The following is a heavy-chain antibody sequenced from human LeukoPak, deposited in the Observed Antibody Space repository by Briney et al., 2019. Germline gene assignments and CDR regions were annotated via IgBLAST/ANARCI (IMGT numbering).Heavy chain of an antibody. CDR3: AKDRVLRYFDWLFDLDY. CDR1: GFTFSSFV. Sequence: PGGSLRLSCAASGFTFSSFVMHCVRQAPGKGLEWVAFIRYDGSNKYYADSVKGRFTISRDNSKNTLYLQMNSLRAEDAAVYYCAKDRVLRYFDWLFDLDYWGQGTLVTDSS. V-gene: IGHV3-30*02. D-gene: IGHD3-9*01. J-gene: IGHJ4*02. CDR2: IRYDGSNK.